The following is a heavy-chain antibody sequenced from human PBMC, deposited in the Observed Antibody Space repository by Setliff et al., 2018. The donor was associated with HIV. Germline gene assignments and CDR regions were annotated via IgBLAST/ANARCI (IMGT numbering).Heavy chain of an antibody. Sequence: SETLSLTCTVSGASISSHYWSWIRQPPGKGLEWIGYIYFSGTTNYNPSLKSRVTISVNTSKNQFSLNLNSVTAADTAVYYCARAISAAGIAPFDFWGQGTLVTVSS. CDR3: ARAISAAGIAPFDF. D-gene: IGHD6-13*01. CDR2: IYFSGTT. V-gene: IGHV4-59*11. CDR1: GASISSHY. J-gene: IGHJ4*02.